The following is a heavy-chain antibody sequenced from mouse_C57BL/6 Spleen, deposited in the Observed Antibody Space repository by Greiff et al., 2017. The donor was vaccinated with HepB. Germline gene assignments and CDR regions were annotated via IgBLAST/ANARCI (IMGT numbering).Heavy chain of an antibody. D-gene: IGHD1-1*01. V-gene: IGHV1-69*01. CDR3: ERYYGSSGFAY. CDR1: GYTFTSYW. CDR2: IDPSDSYT. J-gene: IGHJ3*01. Sequence: VQLQQPGAELVMPGASVKLSCKASGYTFTSYWMHWVKQRPGQGLEWIGEIDPSDSYTDYNQNFKGKSTLTVDKSSSTAYMQLSSLTSEDSAVYDCERYYGSSGFAYWGQGTLVTVSA.